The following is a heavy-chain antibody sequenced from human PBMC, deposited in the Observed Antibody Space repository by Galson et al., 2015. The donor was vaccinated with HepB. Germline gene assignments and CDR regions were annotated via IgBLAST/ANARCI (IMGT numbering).Heavy chain of an antibody. Sequence: SLRLSCAASGFTFSTYWMGWVRQAPGKGLEWVATLKQDGSDNFYPDSVKGRFTMSRINSKNSLFLQMNSLRAEDTAVYYCVRLFRGDGYNYAGWFDPWGQGTLVTVSS. CDR3: VRLFRGDGYNYAGWFDP. J-gene: IGHJ5*02. CDR2: LKQDGSDN. V-gene: IGHV3-7*01. D-gene: IGHD5-24*01. CDR1: GFTFSTYW.